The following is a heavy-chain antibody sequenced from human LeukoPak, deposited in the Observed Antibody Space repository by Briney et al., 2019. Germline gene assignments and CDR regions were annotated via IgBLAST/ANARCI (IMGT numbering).Heavy chain of an antibody. V-gene: IGHV3-74*01. Sequence: GGSLRLSCAASGFTLSSYWMHWVRHAPGKGLVWVSRINSDGSSTSYADSVKGRFTISRDNAKNTLYLQMNSLRAEDTAVYYCATPRGSGSYLAFDYWGQGTLVTVSS. CDR3: ATPRGSGSYLAFDY. J-gene: IGHJ4*02. CDR2: INSDGSST. CDR1: GFTLSSYW. D-gene: IGHD1-26*01.